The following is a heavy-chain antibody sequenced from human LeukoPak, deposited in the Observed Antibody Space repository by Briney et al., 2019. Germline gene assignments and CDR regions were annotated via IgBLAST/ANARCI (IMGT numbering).Heavy chain of an antibody. CDR3: ATAWVGWYHPSTEAYYFDY. V-gene: IGHV1-24*01. Sequence: GASVKVSCKVSGYTLTELSMHWVRQAPGKGLEWMGGFDPEDGETIYAQKFQGRVTMTEDTSTDTAYMELSSLRSEDTAVYYCATAWVGWYHPSTEAYYFDYWGQGTLVTVSS. D-gene: IGHD6-19*01. J-gene: IGHJ4*02. CDR2: FDPEDGET. CDR1: GYTLTELS.